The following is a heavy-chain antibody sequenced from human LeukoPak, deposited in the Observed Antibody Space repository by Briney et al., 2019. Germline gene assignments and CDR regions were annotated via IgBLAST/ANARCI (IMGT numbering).Heavy chain of an antibody. Sequence: SETLSLTCTVSGGSISSYYWSWIRQPPGKGLEWIGYIYYSGSTNYNPPLKSRVTISVDTSKNQFSLKLSSVTAADTAVYYCARVAAAYDWYFDLWGRGTLVTVSS. D-gene: IGHD6-13*01. V-gene: IGHV4-59*01. CDR3: ARVAAAYDWYFDL. CDR1: GGSISSYY. CDR2: IYYSGST. J-gene: IGHJ2*01.